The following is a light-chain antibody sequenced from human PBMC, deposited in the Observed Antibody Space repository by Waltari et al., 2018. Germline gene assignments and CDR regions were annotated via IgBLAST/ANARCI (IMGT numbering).Light chain of an antibody. CDR2: DTS. CDR3: QHRSNWPPLFA. CDR1: QSINGY. Sequence: EIVLTQSPATLSLSPGERATLSCRASQSINGYLAWYQKKTGQAPRLLIYDTSNRATGIPARFSGTGSGTDFTLSISSLEPEDFAVYFCQHRSNWPPLFAFGPGTKVDMK. J-gene: IGKJ3*01. V-gene: IGKV3-11*01.